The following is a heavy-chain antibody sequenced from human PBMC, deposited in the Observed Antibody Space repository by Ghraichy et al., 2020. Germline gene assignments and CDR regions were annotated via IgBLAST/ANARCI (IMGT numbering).Heavy chain of an antibody. CDR3: ATVSWTAPAY. Sequence: GGSLRLSCSASGFTSMGFTFSSEWVNWVRQAPWKGLEWVASINTDGSERFYMDSVKCRFTVSRDNAKNSGFLQLNGLSAEDTAVYYCATVSWTAPAYWGQGTLVTVSS. D-gene: IGHD3/OR15-3a*01. V-gene: IGHV3-7*03. CDR1: GFTSMGFTFSSEW. CDR2: INTDGSER. J-gene: IGHJ4*02.